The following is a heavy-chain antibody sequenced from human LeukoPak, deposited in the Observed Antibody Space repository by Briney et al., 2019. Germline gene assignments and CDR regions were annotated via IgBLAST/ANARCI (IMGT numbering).Heavy chain of an antibody. CDR3: ARRTRAWSGYYGGFDY. V-gene: IGHV4-31*03. CDR1: GGSISSGGYY. D-gene: IGHD3-3*01. J-gene: IGHJ4*02. CDR2: IYYSGST. Sequence: PSETLSLTCTVSGGSISSGGYYWSWIRQHPGKGLEWIGYIYYSGSTYYNPSLKSRVTISVDTSKNQFSLKLSPVTAADTAVYYCARRTRAWSGYYGGFDYWGQGTLVTVSS.